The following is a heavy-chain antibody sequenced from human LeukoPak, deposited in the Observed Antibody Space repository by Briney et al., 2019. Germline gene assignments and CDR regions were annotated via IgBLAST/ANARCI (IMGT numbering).Heavy chain of an antibody. D-gene: IGHD6-13*01. CDR3: ARDFVEVAAAFDY. CDR2: ISSSSSYI. V-gene: IGHV3-21*01. Sequence: PGGSLRLSCAASGFTFSSYSMNWVRQAPGKGLEWVSSISSSSSYIYYADSVKGRFTISRDNAKNSLYLQMNSLRAEDTAVYYCARDFVEVAAAFDYWGQETLVTVSS. CDR1: GFTFSSYS. J-gene: IGHJ4*02.